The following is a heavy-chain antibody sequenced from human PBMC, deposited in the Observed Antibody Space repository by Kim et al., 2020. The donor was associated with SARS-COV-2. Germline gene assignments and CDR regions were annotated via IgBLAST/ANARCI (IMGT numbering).Heavy chain of an antibody. Sequence: GGSLRLSCAASGFTFSSYGMHWVRQAPGKGLEWVAVISYDGSNKYYADSVKGRFTISRDNSQNTLYLQMNSLRAEDTAVYYCAKDRQWELLPETIFDYWGQGTLVTVSS. CDR3: AKDRQWELLPETIFDY. V-gene: IGHV3-30*18. CDR2: ISYDGSNK. CDR1: GFTFSSYG. D-gene: IGHD1-26*01. J-gene: IGHJ4*02.